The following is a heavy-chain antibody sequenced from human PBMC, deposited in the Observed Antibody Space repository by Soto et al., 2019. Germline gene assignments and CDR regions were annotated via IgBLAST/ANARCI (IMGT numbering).Heavy chain of an antibody. CDR2: ISAYNGNT. V-gene: IGHV1-18*01. J-gene: IGHJ6*03. Sequence: ASVKVSCKASGYTFTSYGISWVRQAPGQGLEWMGWISAYNGNTNYAQKLQGRVTMTTDTSTSTAYMELRSLRSDDTAVYYCARVVATKPYYYYMDVWGKGTTVTVS. CDR3: ARVVATKPYYYYMDV. D-gene: IGHD5-12*01. CDR1: GYTFTSYG.